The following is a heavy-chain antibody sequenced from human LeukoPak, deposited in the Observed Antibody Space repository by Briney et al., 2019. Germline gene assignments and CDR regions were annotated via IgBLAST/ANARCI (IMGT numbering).Heavy chain of an antibody. Sequence: SETLSLTCTVSGGSISSYYWSWIRQPPGKGLEWIGYIYYSGSTNYNPSLKSRVTISVDTSKNQFSLKLSSVTAADTAVYYCARGPRDYYYYYMDVSGKGTTVTVSS. CDR3: ARGPRDYYYYYMDV. CDR2: IYYSGST. J-gene: IGHJ6*03. CDR1: GGSISSYY. V-gene: IGHV4-59*01. D-gene: IGHD5-24*01.